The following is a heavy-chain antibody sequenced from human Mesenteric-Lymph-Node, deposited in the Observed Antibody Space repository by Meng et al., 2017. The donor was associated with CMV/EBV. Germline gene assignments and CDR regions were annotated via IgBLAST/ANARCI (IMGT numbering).Heavy chain of an antibody. CDR1: GFTVSSSY. CDR2: IWYDGSNK. Sequence: GGSLRLSCAASGFTVSSSYMSWVRQAPGKGLEWVAVIWYDGSNKYYVDSVKGRFTISRDNSKNTLYLQMNSLRAEDTAVYYCARGPDIGGFWGQGTLVTVSS. D-gene: IGHD5-12*01. J-gene: IGHJ4*02. CDR3: ARGPDIGGF. V-gene: IGHV3-33*08.